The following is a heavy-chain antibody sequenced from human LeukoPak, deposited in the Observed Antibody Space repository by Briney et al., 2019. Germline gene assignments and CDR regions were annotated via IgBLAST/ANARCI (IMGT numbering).Heavy chain of an antibody. CDR2: ITGSGGNT. CDR1: GFTSINHA. CDR3: ARDKIFGVVQFDY. J-gene: IGHJ4*02. Sequence: GGSLRLSCAASGFTSINHAMSWVRQAPGKGLEWVSSITGSGGNTYYADSVRGRFTISRDNAKNSLYLQMNSLRAEDTAVYYCARDKIFGVVQFDYWGQGTLVTVSS. V-gene: IGHV3-23*01. D-gene: IGHD3-3*01.